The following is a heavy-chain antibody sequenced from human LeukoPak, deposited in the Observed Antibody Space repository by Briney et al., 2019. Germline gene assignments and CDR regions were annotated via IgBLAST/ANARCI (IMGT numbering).Heavy chain of an antibody. CDR2: VSPKSGGT. CDR3: ARDGIYSTSFDAYDI. D-gene: IGHD6-6*01. CDR1: VYTFTSYY. Sequence: ASVTVSFKSSVYTFTSYYLHWVRQAPGQGLEWMGWVSPKSGGTSYAQKFQGRVTMTRDTSITTAYMELSSLTSDDTAMYYCARDGIYSTSFDAYDIWGQGTMVTVSS. V-gene: IGHV1-2*02. J-gene: IGHJ3*02.